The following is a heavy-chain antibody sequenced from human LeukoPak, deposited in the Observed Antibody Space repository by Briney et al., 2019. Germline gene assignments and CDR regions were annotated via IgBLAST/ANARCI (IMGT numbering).Heavy chain of an antibody. CDR2: MNPNSGNT. CDR3: ARGRTVYAHFDY. CDR1: GYTFTSYD. D-gene: IGHD2-8*01. Sequence: RASVKVSXKASGYTFTSYDINWVRQATGQGLEWMGWMNPNSGNTGYAQEFQGRVTITRNTSISTAYMELSSLRSEDTAVYYCARGRTVYAHFDYWGQGTLVTVSS. V-gene: IGHV1-8*03. J-gene: IGHJ4*02.